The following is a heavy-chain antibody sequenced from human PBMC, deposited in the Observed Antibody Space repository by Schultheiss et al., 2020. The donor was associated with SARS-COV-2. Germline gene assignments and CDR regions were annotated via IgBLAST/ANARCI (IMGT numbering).Heavy chain of an antibody. Sequence: SETLSLTCTVSGGSISGYYWGWIRQPPGKGLEWIGSIYTSGSTNYNPSLKSRVTISVDTSKNQFSLKLSSVTAADTAVYYCARDFPGYCSSTSCHIWGQGTLVTVSS. J-gene: IGHJ4*02. CDR1: GGSISGYY. CDR2: IYTSGST. V-gene: IGHV4-4*07. D-gene: IGHD2-2*02. CDR3: ARDFPGYCSSTSCHI.